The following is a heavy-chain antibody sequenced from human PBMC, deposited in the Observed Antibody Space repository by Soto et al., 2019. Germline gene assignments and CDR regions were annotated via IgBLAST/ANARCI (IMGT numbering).Heavy chain of an antibody. CDR2: IIPLSGTT. Sequence: SVKVSCKASGGTFSNHAISWVRQAPGQGPEWMGGIIPLSGTTNYVQKFQGRVTITADESMTTAYMELSSLRYEDTAIYYCARGPDRSGFYLFDYWGQGTLVTVSS. V-gene: IGHV1-69*13. CDR1: GGTFSNHA. CDR3: ARGPDRSGFYLFDY. J-gene: IGHJ4*02. D-gene: IGHD3-22*01.